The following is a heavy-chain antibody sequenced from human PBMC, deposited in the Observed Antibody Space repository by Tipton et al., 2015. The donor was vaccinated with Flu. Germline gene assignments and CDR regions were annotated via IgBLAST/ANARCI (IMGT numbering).Heavy chain of an antibody. Sequence: LRLSCGASGGSMSSFYWSWIRQPAGKGLEFIGRIYTSGTSNYNPSLKSRVTMSIDTSKNQFSLKLNSVTAADTAVYYCARASGSGTYVIFDYWGQGTLVTVSS. D-gene: IGHD3-10*01. CDR3: ARASGSGTYVIFDY. CDR2: IYTSGTS. CDR1: GGSMSSFY. J-gene: IGHJ4*02. V-gene: IGHV4-4*07.